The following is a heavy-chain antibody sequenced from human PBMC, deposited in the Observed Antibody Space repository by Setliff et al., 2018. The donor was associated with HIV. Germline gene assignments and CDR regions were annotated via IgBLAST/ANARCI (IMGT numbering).Heavy chain of an antibody. J-gene: IGHJ4*02. V-gene: IGHV3-30*01. CDR1: GFTFSDSV. CDR2: ISYDGSNK. Sequence: PGGSLRLSCTASGFTFSDSVMHWVRQPPGKGLEWVAVISYDGSNKYYADSVKGRFTISRDNSKNTVYLQMNSLRPEDTAVYYCARDPEPTGFSGSFGYWGQGTLVTVSS. D-gene: IGHD1-26*01. CDR3: ARDPEPTGFSGSFGY.